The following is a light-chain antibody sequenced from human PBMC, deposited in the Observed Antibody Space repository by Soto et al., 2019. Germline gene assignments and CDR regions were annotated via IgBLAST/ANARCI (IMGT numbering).Light chain of an antibody. CDR1: QSISSW. J-gene: IGKJ1*01. V-gene: IGKV1-5*01. CDR3: LQYNSYSGT. Sequence: DIQMTQSPSTLSASVGDRVTITCRASQSISSWLAWYQQKPGKAPKLLIYDASSLESGVPSRFSGSGSGTEFTLTISSLQPDDFATYYCLQYNSYSGTFGQGTKV. CDR2: DAS.